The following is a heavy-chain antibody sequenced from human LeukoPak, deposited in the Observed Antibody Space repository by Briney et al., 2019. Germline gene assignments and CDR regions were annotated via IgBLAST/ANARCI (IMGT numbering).Heavy chain of an antibody. CDR2: FDPEDGET. J-gene: IGHJ4*02. CDR1: GYTLTELS. CDR3: ATVPIGSGWYRPPPHDY. Sequence: ASVKVSCKVSGYTLTELSMHWVQQAPGKGLEWMGGFDPEDGETIYAQKFQGRVTMTEDTSTDTAYMELSSLRSEDTAVYYCATVPIGSGWYRPPPHDYWGQGTLVTVSS. V-gene: IGHV1-24*01. D-gene: IGHD6-19*01.